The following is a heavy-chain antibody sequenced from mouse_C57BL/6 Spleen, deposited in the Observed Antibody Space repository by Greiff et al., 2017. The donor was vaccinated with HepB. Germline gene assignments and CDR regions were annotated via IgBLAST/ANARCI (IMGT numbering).Heavy chain of an antibody. Sequence: DVQLQESGPELVKPGASVKMSCKASGYTFTDYNMHWVKQSHGKSLEWIGYINPNNGGTSYNQKFKGKATLTVNKSSSTAYMELRSLTSEDSAVYYCARNDYDAYYFDYWGQGTTLTVSS. CDR3: ARNDYDAYYFDY. CDR1: GYTFTDYN. D-gene: IGHD2-4*01. CDR2: INPNNGGT. V-gene: IGHV1-22*01. J-gene: IGHJ2*01.